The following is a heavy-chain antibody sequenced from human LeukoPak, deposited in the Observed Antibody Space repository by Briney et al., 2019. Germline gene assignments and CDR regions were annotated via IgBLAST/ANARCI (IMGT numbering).Heavy chain of an antibody. V-gene: IGHV3-30*18. D-gene: IGHD6-13*01. J-gene: IGHJ4*02. CDR2: ISYDGSNE. CDR1: GFTFSSYE. CDR3: AKDRSSSWTWTIDY. Sequence: PGGSLRLSCVASGFTFSSYEMNWVRQAPGKGLEWVALISYDGSNEYYADSVKGRFTISRDKSKNTLYLQMNSLRAEDTAAYYCAKDRSSSWTWTIDYWGQGTLVTVSS.